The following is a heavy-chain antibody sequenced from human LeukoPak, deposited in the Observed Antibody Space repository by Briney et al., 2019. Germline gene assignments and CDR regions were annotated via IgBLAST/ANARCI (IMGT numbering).Heavy chain of an antibody. J-gene: IGHJ3*02. V-gene: IGHV3-66*01. CDR1: GFTVSNNY. D-gene: IGHD2-2*01. CDR2: IYSGGST. CDR3: ARDVPDGVTSAFDI. Sequence: GGSLRLSCAASGFTVSNNYISWVRQAPGKGLEWVSIIYSGGSTSYADSVKGRFTISRDNSKNTLYLQMNSLRAEDTAVYYCARDVPDGVTSAFDIWGQGTMVTVSS.